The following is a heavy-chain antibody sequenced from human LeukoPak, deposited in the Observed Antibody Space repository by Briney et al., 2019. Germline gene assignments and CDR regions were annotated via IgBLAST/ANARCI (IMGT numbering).Heavy chain of an antibody. CDR3: ATGSVAGHFGY. CDR2: IDSSEST. J-gene: IGHJ4*02. V-gene: IGHV4-59*02. CDR1: GGSVSSYY. Sequence: PSETLSLTCTGSGGSVSSYYWSWIRQPPGKGLEWIGYIDSSESTNYHPSLKSRVTFSFDTSKNQFSLKLSSVTAADAAVYYCATGSVAGHFGYWGQGTLVTVSS. D-gene: IGHD6-19*01.